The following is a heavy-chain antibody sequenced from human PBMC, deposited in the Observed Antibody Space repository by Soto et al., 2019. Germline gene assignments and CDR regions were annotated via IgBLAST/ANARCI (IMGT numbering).Heavy chain of an antibody. CDR1: GGTFSSYA. J-gene: IGHJ4*02. D-gene: IGHD3-22*01. V-gene: IGHV1-69*01. CDR3: ASFNPDHYDSSGYIFDY. CDR2: IIPIFGTA. Sequence: QVQLVQSGAEVKKPGSSVKVSCKASGGTFSSYAISWVRQAPGQGLEWMGGIIPIFGTANYAQKFQGRVTITADESTSTAYMELSSLRSEDTAVYYCASFNPDHYDSSGYIFDYWGQGTLVTVSS.